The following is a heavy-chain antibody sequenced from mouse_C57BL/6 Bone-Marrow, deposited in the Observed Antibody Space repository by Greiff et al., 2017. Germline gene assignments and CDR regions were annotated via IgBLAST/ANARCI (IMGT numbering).Heavy chain of an antibody. CDR3: ERRAYGSIWYFDV. J-gene: IGHJ1*03. V-gene: IGHV1-7*01. CDR2: INPSSGYT. Sequence: QVQLQQSGAELAKPGASVKLSCKASGYTFTSYWMHWVKQRPGQGLEWIGYINPSSGYTKYNQKFKDKATLTADKSSSTAYMQLSSLTYEDSAVYYCERRAYGSIWYFDVWGTGTTVTVSS. CDR1: GYTFTSYW. D-gene: IGHD1-1*01.